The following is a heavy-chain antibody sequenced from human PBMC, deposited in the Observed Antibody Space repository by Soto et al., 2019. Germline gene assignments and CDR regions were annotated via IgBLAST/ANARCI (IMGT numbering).Heavy chain of an antibody. CDR3: AKDPYDILTGPYDY. V-gene: IGHV3-23*01. D-gene: IGHD3-9*01. Sequence: PGGSLRLSCAASGFTFSSYAMSWVRQAPGKGLEWVSAISGSGGSTYYADSVKGRFTISRDNSKSTLYLQMNSLRAEDTAVYYCAKDPYDILTGPYDYWGQGTLVTVSS. J-gene: IGHJ4*02. CDR1: GFTFSSYA. CDR2: ISGSGGST.